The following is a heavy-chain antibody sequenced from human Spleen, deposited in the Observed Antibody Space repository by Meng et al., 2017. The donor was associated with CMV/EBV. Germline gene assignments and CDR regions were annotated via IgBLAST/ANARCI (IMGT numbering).Heavy chain of an antibody. J-gene: IGHJ4*02. D-gene: IGHD2-2*01. V-gene: IGHV3-30*04. CDR3: ARGDLAIVPAARPLDY. CDR1: GFTFKNYA. Sequence: SGFTFKNYAMHWVRQAPGKGLEWVAVVSFDGITKYYADSVKGRFTIARHNSNNTLYLQMNSLRGEDTALYYCARGDLAIVPAARPLDYWGQGTLVTVSS. CDR2: VSFDGITK.